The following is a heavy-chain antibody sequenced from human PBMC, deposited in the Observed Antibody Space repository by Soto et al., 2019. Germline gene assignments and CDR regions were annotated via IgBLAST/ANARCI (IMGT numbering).Heavy chain of an antibody. CDR3: VRDRGYYDYVWGSYRRRGRFDX. CDR2: TYYSGST. J-gene: IGHJ5*02. D-gene: IGHD3-16*01. Sequence: PSETLSLTCTVSGGSISSYYWSWIRQPPGKGLEWIWYTYYSGSTNYNPSLKSLVTISVDTSKNQFSLKLSSVTAADTAVYYCVRDRGYYDYVWGSYRRRGRFDXWGQGTLVTVSX. CDR1: GGSISSYY. V-gene: IGHV4-59*01.